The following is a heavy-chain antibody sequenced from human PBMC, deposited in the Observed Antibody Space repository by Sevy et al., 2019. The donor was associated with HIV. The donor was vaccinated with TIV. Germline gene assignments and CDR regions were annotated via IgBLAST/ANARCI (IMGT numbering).Heavy chain of an antibody. CDR2: ISSSSSTI. V-gene: IGHV3-48*01. D-gene: IGHD2-15*01. CDR3: ARGVGLYDAFDI. CDR1: GFTFSSYS. J-gene: IGHJ3*02. Sequence: GGCLRLSCAASGFTFSSYSMNWVRQAPGKGLEWVSYISSSSSTIYYADSVKGRFTISRDNAKNSLYLQMNSLRAEDTAVYYCARGVGLYDAFDIWGQGTMVTVSS.